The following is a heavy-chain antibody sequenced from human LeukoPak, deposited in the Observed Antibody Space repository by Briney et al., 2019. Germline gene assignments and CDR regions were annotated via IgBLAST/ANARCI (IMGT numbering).Heavy chain of an antibody. D-gene: IGHD1-26*01. CDR3: ARGRAVGATPDY. J-gene: IGHJ4*02. Sequence: GGSLRRSCAASGFTFCDYYMSWIRQAPGKGLEWVSYISSSGSTIYYADSVKGRFTISRDNAKNSLYLQMNTLRAEDTAVYYCARGRAVGATPDYWGQGTLVTVSS. V-gene: IGHV3-11*01. CDR2: ISSSGSTI. CDR1: GFTFCDYY.